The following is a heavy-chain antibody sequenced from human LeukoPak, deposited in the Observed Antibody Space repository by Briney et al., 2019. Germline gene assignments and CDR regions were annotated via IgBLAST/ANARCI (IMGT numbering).Heavy chain of an antibody. D-gene: IGHD3-3*02. V-gene: IGHV3-21*01. Sequence: NPGGSLRLSCAASGFTFSSYAMSWVRQAPGKGLEWVSSISSSSSYIYYADSVKGRFTISRDNAKNSLYLQMNSLRAEDTAVYYCARWRMGPIFGVVNDYWGQGTLVTVSS. CDR3: ARWRMGPIFGVVNDY. CDR2: ISSSSSYI. CDR1: GFTFSSYA. J-gene: IGHJ4*02.